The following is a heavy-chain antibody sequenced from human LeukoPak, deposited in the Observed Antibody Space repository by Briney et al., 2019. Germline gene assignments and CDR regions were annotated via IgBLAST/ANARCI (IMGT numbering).Heavy chain of an antibody. Sequence: SETLSLTCAVSGGSLSSGGYSWRWLRQPPGTGLEWIGYIYHSGSTYYNPSLKSRVTISVDRSKNQFSLKLSSVTAADTAVYYCARGFRLRGYAFDIWGQGTMVTVSS. D-gene: IGHD5-12*01. CDR2: IYHSGST. J-gene: IGHJ3*02. CDR1: GGSLSSGGYS. V-gene: IGHV4-30-2*01. CDR3: ARGFRLRGYAFDI.